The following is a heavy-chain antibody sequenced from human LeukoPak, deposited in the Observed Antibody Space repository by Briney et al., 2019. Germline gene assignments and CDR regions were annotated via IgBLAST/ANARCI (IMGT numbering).Heavy chain of an antibody. D-gene: IGHD6-19*01. Sequence: ASVKVSCKASGYTFTSYAMNWVRQATGQGLDWIGWINTNTGNPTYAQGFTGRFVFSFDTSVSTASLQISSIKAEDTAVYYCARDQSSSGWSKRWFDRWGQGTLVTVYS. CDR2: INTNTGNP. V-gene: IGHV7-4-1*02. CDR1: GYTFTSYA. CDR3: ARDQSSSGWSKRWFDR. J-gene: IGHJ5*02.